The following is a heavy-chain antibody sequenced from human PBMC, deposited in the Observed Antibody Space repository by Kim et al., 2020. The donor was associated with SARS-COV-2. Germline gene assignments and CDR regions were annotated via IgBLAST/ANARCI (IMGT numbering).Heavy chain of an antibody. Sequence: KSRVTISVDTSKNQFSLKLSSVTAADTAVYYCARDREAYCGGDCYSWDYWGQGTLVTVSS. CDR3: ARDREAYCGGDCYSWDY. V-gene: IGHV4-59*01. D-gene: IGHD2-21*01. J-gene: IGHJ4*02.